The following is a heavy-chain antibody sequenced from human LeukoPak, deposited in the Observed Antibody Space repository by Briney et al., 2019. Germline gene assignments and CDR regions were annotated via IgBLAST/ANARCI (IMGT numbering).Heavy chain of an antibody. Sequence: SVKVSCKASGGTFSSYAISWVRQAPGQGLEWMGGIIPIFGTANYAQKFQGRVTITTDESTSIAYMELSSLRSEDTAVYYCARGGVGYRYGYDWFDPWGQGTLVTVSS. CDR1: GGTFSSYA. CDR3: ARGGVGYRYGYDWFDP. J-gene: IGHJ5*02. V-gene: IGHV1-69*05. CDR2: IIPIFGTA. D-gene: IGHD5-18*01.